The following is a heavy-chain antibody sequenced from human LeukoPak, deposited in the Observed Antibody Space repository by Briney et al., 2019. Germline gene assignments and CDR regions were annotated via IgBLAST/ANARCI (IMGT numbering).Heavy chain of an antibody. Sequence: ASVKVSCKASGYTFTSYGISWVRQAPGQGLEWMGWISAYNGNTNYAQKLQGRVTMTTDTSTSTAYMELRSLRSDDTAVYYCARLGYCSSTSCYVEGGLYYYYYMDVWAKGPRSLSP. J-gene: IGHJ6*03. D-gene: IGHD2-2*01. V-gene: IGHV1-18*01. CDR1: GYTFTSYG. CDR3: ARLGYCSSTSCYVEGGLYYYYYMDV. CDR2: ISAYNGNT.